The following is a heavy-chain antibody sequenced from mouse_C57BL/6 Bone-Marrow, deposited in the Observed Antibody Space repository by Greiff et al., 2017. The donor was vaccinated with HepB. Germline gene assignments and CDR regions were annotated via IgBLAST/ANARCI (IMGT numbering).Heavy chain of an antibody. V-gene: IGHV1-54*01. D-gene: IGHD2-4*01. CDR3: AGDYPAWFAY. CDR2: INPGSGGT. CDR1: GYAFTNYL. J-gene: IGHJ3*01. Sequence: VQRVESGAELVRPGTSVKVSCKASGYAFTNYLIEWVKQRPGQGLEWIGVINPGSGGTNYNEKFKGKATLTADKASSTAYMQLSSLTSEDSAVYFCAGDYPAWFAYWGQGTLVTVSA.